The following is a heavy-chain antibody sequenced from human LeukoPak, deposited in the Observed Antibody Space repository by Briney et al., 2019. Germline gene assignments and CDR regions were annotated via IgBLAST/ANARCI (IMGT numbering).Heavy chain of an antibody. Sequence: PGGSLRLSCAASGFTFSSYAMSWVRQAPGKGLEWVSGINSGGSGARTYYADSVKGRFSISRDNSKNTLYLQMNSLRAEDTAVYYCAKSAGKHYYYGMDVWGQGTTVT. D-gene: IGHD3-10*01. V-gene: IGHV3-23*01. CDR3: AKSAGKHYYYGMDV. J-gene: IGHJ6*02. CDR1: GFTFSSYA. CDR2: INSGGSGART.